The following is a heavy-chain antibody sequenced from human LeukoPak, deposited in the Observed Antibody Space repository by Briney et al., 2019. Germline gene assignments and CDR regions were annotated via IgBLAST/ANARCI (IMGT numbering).Heavy chain of an antibody. CDR2: ISGSGGST. D-gene: IGHD3-22*01. CDR1: GFTFGSYA. Sequence: PGGSLRLSCAASGFTFGSYAMSWVRQAPGKGLEWVSAISGSGGSTYYADSVKGRFTISRDNSKNTLYLQMNSLRAEDTAVYYCAKDDREAEYYYDSSAPFDYWGQGTLVTVSS. J-gene: IGHJ4*02. V-gene: IGHV3-23*01. CDR3: AKDDREAEYYYDSSAPFDY.